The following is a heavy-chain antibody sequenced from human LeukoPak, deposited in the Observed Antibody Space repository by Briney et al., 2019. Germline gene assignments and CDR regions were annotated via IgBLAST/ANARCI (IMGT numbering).Heavy chain of an antibody. CDR2: IYYSGST. CDR3: TSYYYDSSGYYNFDY. D-gene: IGHD3-22*01. J-gene: IGHJ4*02. V-gene: IGHV4-59*01. Sequence: SETLSLTCTASGGSISSYYWSWIRQPPGKGLEWIGYIYYSGSTNYNPSLKSRVTISVDTSKSQFSLKLSSVTAADTAVYYCTSYYYDSSGYYNFDYWGQGTLVTVSS. CDR1: GGSISSYY.